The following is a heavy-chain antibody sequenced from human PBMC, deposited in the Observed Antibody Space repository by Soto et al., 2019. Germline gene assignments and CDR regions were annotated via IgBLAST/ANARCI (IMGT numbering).Heavy chain of an antibody. Sequence: PETLSLTCTVSGGSLTKYYWSWIRQPAGKGLEWIGRISTSGNVVSKASLRSRLTMSVDTSKNQFSLRLTSVTAADTAVYYCARDNNDFWSLYPLAFDYWGQGALVTVS. D-gene: IGHD3-3*01. V-gene: IGHV4-4*07. CDR2: ISTSGNV. CDR1: GGSLTKYY. J-gene: IGHJ4*02. CDR3: ARDNNDFWSLYPLAFDY.